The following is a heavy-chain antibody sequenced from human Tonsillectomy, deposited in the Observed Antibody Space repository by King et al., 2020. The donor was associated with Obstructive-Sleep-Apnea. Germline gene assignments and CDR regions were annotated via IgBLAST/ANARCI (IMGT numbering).Heavy chain of an antibody. Sequence: VTLKESGPVLVKPPETLTLTCTVSGFSLSNARMGVSWIRQPPGKALEWLAHIFSNDEKSYSTSLKSRLTISKDTSKSQVVLTMTNMDPVDTATYYCARIRGGSSPAGTPRFDPWGQGTLVTVSS. D-gene: IGHD1-26*01. CDR3: ARIRGGSSPAGTPRFDP. V-gene: IGHV2-26*01. CDR2: IFSNDEK. CDR1: GFSLSNARMG. J-gene: IGHJ5*02.